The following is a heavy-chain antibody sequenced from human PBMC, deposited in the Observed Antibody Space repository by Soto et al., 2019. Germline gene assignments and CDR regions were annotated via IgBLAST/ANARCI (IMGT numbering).Heavy chain of an antibody. V-gene: IGHV3-21*01. CDR3: GRAGDPEFWTIYMGFLDY. J-gene: IGHJ4*02. Sequence: GGSLRLSCAASGFTFSGYSMNWVRQAPGKGLEWVSSISSGSTYIYYADSVKGRFTVSRDNAKNSLYLQMNSLRADDTAVYYCGRAGDPEFWTIYMGFLDYGARGPRVTVPS. CDR1: GFTFSGYS. D-gene: IGHD3-3*01. CDR2: ISSGSTYI.